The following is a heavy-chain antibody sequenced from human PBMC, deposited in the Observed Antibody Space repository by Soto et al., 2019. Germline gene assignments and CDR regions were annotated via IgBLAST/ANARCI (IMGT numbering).Heavy chain of an antibody. D-gene: IGHD6-6*01. J-gene: IGHJ5*02. CDR1: GGSISSSSYY. CDR3: ARHQWIAARPGWFDP. V-gene: IGHV4-39*01. Sequence: SETLSLTCTVSGGSISSSSYYWAWIRQPPGKGLEWIGNIYYSGSTYYNPSLKSRVTISVDTSKNQFSLKLSSVTAADTAVYYRARHQWIAARPGWFDPWGQGTLVTVSS. CDR2: IYYSGST.